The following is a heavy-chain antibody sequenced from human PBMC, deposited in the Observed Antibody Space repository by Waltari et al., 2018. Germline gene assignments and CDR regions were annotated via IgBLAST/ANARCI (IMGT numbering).Heavy chain of an antibody. Sequence: WVRQAPGKGLEWVAVISYNEINKFYVDSVRGRFSISRDNSKNTLFLQMINLSPDDTAVYYCARDFCVRTACHGMDVWGQGTTVTVSS. J-gene: IGHJ6*02. V-gene: IGHV3-30*03. CDR3: ARDFCVRTACHGMDV. CDR2: ISYNEINK.